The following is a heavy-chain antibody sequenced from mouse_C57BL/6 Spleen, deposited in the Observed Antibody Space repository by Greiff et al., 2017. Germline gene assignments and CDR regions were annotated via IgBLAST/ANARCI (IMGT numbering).Heavy chain of an antibody. Sequence: VQLQQPGAELVMPGASVKLSCKASGYTFTSYWMHWVKQRPGQGLEWIGEIDPSDSYPNYNPKFKGKSTLTVDKSSSTAYMQLSSLTSEDSAVYYCARSTGTGFAYWGQGTLVTVSA. CDR2: IDPSDSYP. D-gene: IGHD4-1*01. CDR1: GYTFTSYW. J-gene: IGHJ3*01. V-gene: IGHV1-69*01. CDR3: ARSTGTGFAY.